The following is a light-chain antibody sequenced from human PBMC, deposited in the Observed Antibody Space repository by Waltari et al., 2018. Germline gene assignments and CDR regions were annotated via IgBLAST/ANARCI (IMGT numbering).Light chain of an antibody. Sequence: QSALTQPPSASGSPGQSVTISCTGTSIDVGGYIYVSLYQQHPGKAPKLMVYEVSKRPSGVPDRFSGSKSGNTASLTVSGLQAEDEADYYCSSYAGSNILYVFGTGTKVTVL. V-gene: IGLV2-8*01. J-gene: IGLJ1*01. CDR2: EVS. CDR3: SSYAGSNILYV. CDR1: SIDVGGYIY.